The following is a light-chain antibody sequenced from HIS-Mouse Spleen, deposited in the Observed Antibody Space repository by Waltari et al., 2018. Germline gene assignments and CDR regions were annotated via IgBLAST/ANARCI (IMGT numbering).Light chain of an antibody. Sequence: SYELTQPPSVSVSPGQTARITCSGDALPKKYAYWYQQKSGQAPVLVIYEDSKRPSGNPESFAGSSSGTMATLTISGAQVEDEADYYCYSTDSSGNHRVFGGGTKLTVL. CDR3: YSTDSSGNHRV. CDR2: EDS. J-gene: IGLJ2*01. CDR1: ALPKKY. V-gene: IGLV3-10*01.